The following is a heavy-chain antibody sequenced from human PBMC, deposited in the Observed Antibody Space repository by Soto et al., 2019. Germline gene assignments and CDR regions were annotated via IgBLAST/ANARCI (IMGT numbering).Heavy chain of an antibody. Sequence: GGSLRLYCADYQFPFSSYTMHWVRRAPGKGLERVAVISYDGSNKYYADSVKGRFTISRDNSKNTLYLQMNSLRAEDTAVYYCARISRAYCGGDCYYEFDYWGQGT. CDR2: ISYDGSNK. CDR3: ARISRAYCGGDCYYEFDY. D-gene: IGHD2-21*02. J-gene: IGHJ4*02. CDR1: QFPFSSYT. V-gene: IGHV3-30-3*01.